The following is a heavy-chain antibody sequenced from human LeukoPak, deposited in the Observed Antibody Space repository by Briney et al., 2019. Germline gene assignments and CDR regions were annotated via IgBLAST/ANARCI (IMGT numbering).Heavy chain of an antibody. CDR2: IYYSGST. D-gene: IGHD1-26*01. J-gene: IGHJ5*02. CDR3: ARSQWELSGWFDP. V-gene: IGHV4-59*11. CDR1: GGSISSHY. Sequence: SETPSLTCTVSGGSISSHYWSWIRQPPGKGLEWIGYIYYSGSTNYNPSLKSRVTISVDTSKNQFSLKLSSVTAADTAVYYCARSQWELSGWFDPWGQGTLVTVSS.